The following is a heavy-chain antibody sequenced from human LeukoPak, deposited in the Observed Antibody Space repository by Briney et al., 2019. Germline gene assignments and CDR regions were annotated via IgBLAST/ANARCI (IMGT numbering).Heavy chain of an antibody. Sequence: ASVKVSCKASGYAFTSNYIHWVRQAPGQGLEWMGMIYPRDGSTSYAQRFQDRVTVTRDTSTSTVHMELSGLRSEDTAVYYCARDQEGFDYWGQGTQVTVSS. V-gene: IGHV1-46*01. J-gene: IGHJ4*02. CDR1: GYAFTSNY. CDR3: ARDQEGFDY. CDR2: IYPRDGST.